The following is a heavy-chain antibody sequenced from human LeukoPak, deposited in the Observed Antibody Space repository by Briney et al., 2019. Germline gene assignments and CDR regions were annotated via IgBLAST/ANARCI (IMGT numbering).Heavy chain of an antibody. D-gene: IGHD6-19*01. CDR3: ARRPPGYSSGWHNWYFDL. CDR2: IIGTVHNT. J-gene: IGHJ2*01. V-gene: IGHV3-23*01. Sequence: GSLRLSCADSRVSLNTYVMACVRQAPGGGREWVSPIIGTVHNTHYADSVKVRFTISRDNSKNTLYLQMHSLRAEDTAVYYCARRPPGYSSGWHNWYFDLWGRGTLVTVSS. CDR1: RVSLNTYV.